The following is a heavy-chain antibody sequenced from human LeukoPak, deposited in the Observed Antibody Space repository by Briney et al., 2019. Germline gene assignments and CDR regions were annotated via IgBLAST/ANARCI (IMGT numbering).Heavy chain of an antibody. CDR3: ARDDGAADT. J-gene: IGHJ5*02. Sequence: SETLSLTCTVSGYSISSGYYWSWIRQPPGKGLEWIGYIYCSGSTNYNPSLKSRVTISVDTSKNQFSLKLSSVTAADTAVYYCARDDGAADTWGQGTLVTVSS. CDR2: IYCSGST. V-gene: IGHV4-61*01. CDR1: GYSISSGYY. D-gene: IGHD6-13*01.